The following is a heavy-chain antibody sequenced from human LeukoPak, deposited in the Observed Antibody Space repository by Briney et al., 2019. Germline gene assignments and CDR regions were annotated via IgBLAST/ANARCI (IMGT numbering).Heavy chain of an antibody. CDR1: GFTFSSYA. D-gene: IGHD3-3*01. CDR2: ISYDGSNK. J-gene: IGHJ6*02. CDR3: ARGAKGYYDFWSGYSAVLYYYYYDMDV. Sequence: PGRSQRLSCAASGFTFSSYAMHWVRQAPGKGLEWVAVISYDGSNKYYADSVKGRFTISRDNSKNTLYLQMNSLRAEDTAVYYCARGAKGYYDFWSGYSAVLYYYYYDMDVWGQGTTVTVSS. V-gene: IGHV3-30-3*01.